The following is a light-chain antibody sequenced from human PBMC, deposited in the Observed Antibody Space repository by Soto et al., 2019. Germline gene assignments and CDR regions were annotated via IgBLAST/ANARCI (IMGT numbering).Light chain of an antibody. CDR1: SSNIGAGYD. CDR2: DNN. Sequence: QSVLTQPPSVSGAPGQRVTISCTGSSSNIGAGYDVHWYQQPPGTAPKLLIYDNNKRPSGVPDRFSGSKSGTSASLAISGLQAEDEGAYYCQTYDSNLSGDVVFGGGTKVTVL. J-gene: IGLJ2*01. V-gene: IGLV1-40*01. CDR3: QTYDSNLSGDVV.